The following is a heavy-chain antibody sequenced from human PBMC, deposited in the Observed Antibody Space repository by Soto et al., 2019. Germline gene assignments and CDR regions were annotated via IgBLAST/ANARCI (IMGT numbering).Heavy chain of an antibody. V-gene: IGHV3-74*01. CDR2: ISSDGSVS. CDR3: ARGDCVGGTCYSLAGSFYYDMDV. J-gene: IGHJ6*03. CDR1: GFTFSNYW. Sequence: EVQLVESGGGLVQPGGSLRLSCAASGFTFSNYWMYWVRQAPGRGLVWVSRISSDGSVSSYADSVKGRLTISRDNVKNTLYLQMDSLRAEDTAVYYCARGDCVGGTCYSLAGSFYYDMDVWGKGTTVTVFS. D-gene: IGHD2-15*01.